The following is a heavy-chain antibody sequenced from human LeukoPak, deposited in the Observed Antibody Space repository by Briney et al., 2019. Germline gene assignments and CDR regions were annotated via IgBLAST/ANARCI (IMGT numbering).Heavy chain of an antibody. CDR2: INSDGSST. J-gene: IGHJ6*03. CDR1: GFTFSTYW. CDR3: ARSTSHYYYYMDV. Sequence: GGSLRLSCAASGFTFSTYWMNWVRQPPGKGLVWVLRINSDGSSTTYADSVMGRFTISRDNATNTLFLQMSSLRADDTAVYYCARSTSHYYYYMDVWGKGTTVTISS. V-gene: IGHV3-74*01.